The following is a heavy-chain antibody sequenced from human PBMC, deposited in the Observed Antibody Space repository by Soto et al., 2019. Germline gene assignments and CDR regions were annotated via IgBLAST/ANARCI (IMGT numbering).Heavy chain of an antibody. CDR1: GGTFSSYP. J-gene: IGHJ5*02. V-gene: IGHV1-69*02. D-gene: IGHD2-2*01. CDR3: ATSGTAIVVVPAAMPDCFDP. CDR2: IIPILGIA. Sequence: SVKVSRKASGGTFSSYPISWVRQAPGQGLEWMGRIIPILGIANYAQKFQGRVTITADKSTSTAYMELSSLRSEDTAVYYCATSGTAIVVVPAAMPDCFDPWGQGTLVTVSS.